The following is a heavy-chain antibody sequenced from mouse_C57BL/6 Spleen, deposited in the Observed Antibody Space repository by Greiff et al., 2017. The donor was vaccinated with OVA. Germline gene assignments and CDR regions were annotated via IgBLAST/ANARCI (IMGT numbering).Heavy chain of an antibody. Sequence: VQLQQSGPELVKPGASVKISCKASGYSFTSYYIHWVKQRPGQGLEWIGWISPGSGNTKYNEKFKGKATLTADTSSSTAYMQLSSLTSEDSAVYYCARDYGSSYEGYFDVWGTGTTVTVSS. CDR3: ARDYGSSYEGYFDV. D-gene: IGHD1-1*01. J-gene: IGHJ1*03. CDR1: GYSFTSYY. V-gene: IGHV1-66*01. CDR2: ISPGSGNT.